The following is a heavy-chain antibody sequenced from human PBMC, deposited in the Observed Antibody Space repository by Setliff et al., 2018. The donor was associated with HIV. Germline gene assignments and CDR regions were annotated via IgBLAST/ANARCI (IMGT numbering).Heavy chain of an antibody. Sequence: LSLTCTVSGGSFSSYHWSWIRHPAGKGLEWIGHIFASGSTKYNPSLESRVTMSVDTSRTQFSLKLRSVTAADTAVYYCARVGASGVASSMDYHYYMAVWGRGTMVTVSS. V-gene: IGHV4-4*07. CDR1: GGSFSSYH. CDR3: ARVGASGVASSMDYHYYMAV. D-gene: IGHD2-2*01. J-gene: IGHJ6*03. CDR2: IFASGST.